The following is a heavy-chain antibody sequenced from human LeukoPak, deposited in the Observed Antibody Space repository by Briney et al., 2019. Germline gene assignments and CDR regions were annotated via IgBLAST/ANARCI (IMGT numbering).Heavy chain of an antibody. J-gene: IGHJ6*02. CDR3: ARDRFLEWLLGYYYGMDV. CDR1: GYTFTSYG. V-gene: IGHV1-18*01. D-gene: IGHD3-3*01. CDR2: ISAYNGNT. Sequence: ASVKVSCKASGYTFTSYGISWVRQAPGQGLEWMGWISAYNGNTNYAQKLQGRVTMTTDTSTSTAYMELRSLRSDDTAVYYCARDRFLEWLLGYYYGMDVWGQGTTVTVYS.